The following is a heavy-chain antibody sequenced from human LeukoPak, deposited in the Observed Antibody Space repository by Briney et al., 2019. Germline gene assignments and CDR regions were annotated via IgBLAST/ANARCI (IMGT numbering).Heavy chain of an antibody. CDR3: ARDGHRSSENWFDP. J-gene: IGHJ5*02. Sequence: PGGSLRLSCAASGFTFSNAWMSWVRQAPGKGLEWVGRIKSKTDGGTTDYAAPVKGRFTISRDDSKNTLYLQMNSLKTEDTAVYYCARDGHRSSENWFDPWGQGTLVTVSS. CDR2: IKSKTDGGTT. CDR1: GFTFSNAW. V-gene: IGHV3-15*01. D-gene: IGHD2-2*01.